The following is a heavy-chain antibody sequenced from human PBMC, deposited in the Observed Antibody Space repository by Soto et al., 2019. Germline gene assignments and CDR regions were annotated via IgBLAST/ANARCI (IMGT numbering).Heavy chain of an antibody. J-gene: IGHJ4*02. CDR2: IYYSGSS. CDR1: VGSISSSSHY. V-gene: IGHV4-39*01. CDR3: ARTYSSSWSPFDY. D-gene: IGHD6-13*01. Sequence: PSETLSLTCTVSVGSISSSSHYWGWIRQPPGKGLEWIGSIYYSGSSYYNTSLKSRVTISVDTSKNQFSLKLSSVTAADTAVYYCARTYSSSWSPFDYWGQGSLVTVSS.